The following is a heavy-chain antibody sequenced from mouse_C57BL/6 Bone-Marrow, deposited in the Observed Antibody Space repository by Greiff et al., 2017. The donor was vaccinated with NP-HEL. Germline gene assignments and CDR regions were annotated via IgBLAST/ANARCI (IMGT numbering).Heavy chain of an antibody. D-gene: IGHD2-4*01. CDR2: VSSGGDYI. V-gene: IGHV5-9-1*02. Sequence: EVKVVESGEGLVKPGGSLKLSCAASGFTFSSYAMSWVRQTPEKRLEWVAYVSSGGDYIYYADTVKGRFTISRDNARNTLYLQMSSLKSEDTAMYYCTRARIYYDYDGGYAMDYWGQGTSVTVSS. CDR1: GFTFSSYA. CDR3: TRARIYYDYDGGYAMDY. J-gene: IGHJ4*01.